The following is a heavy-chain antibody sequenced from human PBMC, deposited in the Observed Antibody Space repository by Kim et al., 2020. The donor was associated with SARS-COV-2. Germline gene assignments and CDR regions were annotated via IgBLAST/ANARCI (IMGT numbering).Heavy chain of an antibody. D-gene: IGHD1-26*01. CDR1: GYTFTSYA. V-gene: IGHV7-4-1*02. J-gene: IGHJ5*02. CDR2: INTNTGNP. CDR3: ARDLGGYPTSNNWFDP. Sequence: ASVKVSCKASGYTFTSYAMNWVRQAPGQGLEWMGWINTNTGNPTYAQGFTGRFVFSLDTSVSTAYLQISSLKAEDTAVYYCARDLGGYPTSNNWFDPWGQGTLVTVSS.